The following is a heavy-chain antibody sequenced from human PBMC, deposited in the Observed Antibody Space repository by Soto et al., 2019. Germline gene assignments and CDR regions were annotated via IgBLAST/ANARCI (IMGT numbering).Heavy chain of an antibody. D-gene: IGHD1-26*01. CDR2: ISSSSSTI. Sequence: EVQLVESGGGLVQPGGSLRLSCAASGFTFSSYSMNWVRQAPGKGLEWVSYISSSSSTIYYPDSVKGRFTITRDNAKNSRYLQMNRLRDEDTAVYYCAREGGSLNWFDPWGQGTLVTVSS. V-gene: IGHV3-48*02. CDR3: AREGGSLNWFDP. J-gene: IGHJ5*02. CDR1: GFTFSSYS.